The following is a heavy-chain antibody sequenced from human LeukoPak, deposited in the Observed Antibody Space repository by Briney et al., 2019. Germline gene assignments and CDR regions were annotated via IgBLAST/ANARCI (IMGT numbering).Heavy chain of an antibody. Sequence: PSETLSPTCTVSGGSLSSYYWGWIRQPPGRGLEWIGNVYDSGSTNYNPSLKSRVTISVDTSKNQFSLMLTSVTAADTAVCYCARHQRWSSLDPWGQGILVTVSS. D-gene: IGHD2-15*01. CDR1: GGSLSSYY. CDR3: ARHQRWSSLDP. CDR2: VYDSGST. V-gene: IGHV4-59*08. J-gene: IGHJ5*02.